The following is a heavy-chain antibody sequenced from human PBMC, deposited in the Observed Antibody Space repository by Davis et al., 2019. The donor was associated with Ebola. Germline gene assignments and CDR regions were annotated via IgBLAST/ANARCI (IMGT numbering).Heavy chain of an antibody. V-gene: IGHV3-30*04. CDR1: GLTLRAYA. Sequence: GGSLRPSFTTPGLTLRAYAVRGVRQAPGKGLEWVAVISYDGSNKYYADSVKGRFTISRDNSKNTLYLQMNSLRAEDMAVYYCARGSHRIAAAGYYYYYGMDVWGQGTTVTVSS. CDR2: ISYDGSNK. J-gene: IGHJ6*02. D-gene: IGHD6-13*01. CDR3: ARGSHRIAAAGYYYYYGMDV.